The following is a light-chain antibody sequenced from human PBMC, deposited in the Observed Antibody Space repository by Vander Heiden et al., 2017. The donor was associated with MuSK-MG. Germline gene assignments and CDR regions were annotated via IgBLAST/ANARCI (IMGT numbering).Light chain of an antibody. V-gene: IGKV1-12*01. CDR2: LVS. J-gene: IGKJ3*01. Sequence: DIQVTQSPSSVSASVGDSVTITCRASQVINNWLAWYQQRPGRAPTLLVYLVSRLQSGVPSRFSGSGSGTDFTLTINSLQPEDSAIYYCQQTNSFPPTFGHGTTVDVK. CDR1: QVINNW. CDR3: QQTNSFPPT.